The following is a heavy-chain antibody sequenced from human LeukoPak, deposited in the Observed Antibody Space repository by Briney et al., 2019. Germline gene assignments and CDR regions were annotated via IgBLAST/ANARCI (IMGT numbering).Heavy chain of an antibody. D-gene: IGHD6-19*01. CDR2: IKQDGSEK. CDR3: ASNQWPGWYYFDY. CDR1: GFTFSSYW. V-gene: IGHV3-7*01. Sequence: GGSLRLSCAASGFTFSSYWMSWVRQAPGKGLEWVANIKQDGSEKYYVDSVKGRFTISRDNAKNSLYLQMNSLRAEDTAVYYCASNQWPGWYYFDYWGQGTLVTVSS. J-gene: IGHJ4*02.